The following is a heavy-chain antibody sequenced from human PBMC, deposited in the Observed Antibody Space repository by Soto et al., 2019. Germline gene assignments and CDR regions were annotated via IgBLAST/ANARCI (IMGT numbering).Heavy chain of an antibody. Sequence: TLSLTCAVSGGSISSGGYSWSWIRQPAGKGLEWIGYIYHSGSTYYNPSLKSRVTISVDRSKNQFSLKLSSVTAADTAVYYCARPESGTFDPWGQGTLVTGSS. J-gene: IGHJ5*02. D-gene: IGHD1-7*01. CDR2: IYHSGST. CDR3: ARPESGTFDP. V-gene: IGHV4-30-2*01. CDR1: GGSISSGGYS.